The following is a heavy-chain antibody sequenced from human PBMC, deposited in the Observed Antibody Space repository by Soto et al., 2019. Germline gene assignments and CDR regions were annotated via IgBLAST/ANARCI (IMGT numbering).Heavy chain of an antibody. CDR3: ARGQRGSSSSYYYYYGMDV. CDR2: IIPIFGTA. J-gene: IGHJ6*02. Sequence: ASVKVSCKASGGTFSSYAISWVRQAPGQGLEWMGGIIPIFGTANYAQKFQGRVTITADESTSTAYMELSSLRSEDTAVYYCARGQRGSSSSYYYYYGMDVWGQGTTVTVSS. D-gene: IGHD6-6*01. CDR1: GGTFSSYA. V-gene: IGHV1-69*13.